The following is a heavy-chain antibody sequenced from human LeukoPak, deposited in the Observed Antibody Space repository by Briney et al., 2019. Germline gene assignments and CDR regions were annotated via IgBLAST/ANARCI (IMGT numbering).Heavy chain of an antibody. CDR2: INHSGST. Sequence: SETLSLTCAVYGGSFSGYYWSWIRQPPGKGLEWIGEINHSGSTNYNPSLKSRVTISVDTSKNQFSLKLSSVTAADTAVYYCARDSRRSYYDSSGYRIYWYFDLWGRGTLVTVSS. V-gene: IGHV4-34*01. D-gene: IGHD3-22*01. J-gene: IGHJ2*01. CDR3: ARDSRRSYYDSSGYRIYWYFDL. CDR1: GGSFSGYY.